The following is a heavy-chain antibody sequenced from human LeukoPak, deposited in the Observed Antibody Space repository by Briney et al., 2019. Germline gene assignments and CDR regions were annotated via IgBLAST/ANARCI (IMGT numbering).Heavy chain of an antibody. CDR3: ARYQPVRGFAWFAT. CDR1: GGTFSSYT. Sequence: GASVKVSCKASGGTFSSYTFSWVRQAPGQGLEWMGRIIPILGIANYAQKFQGRVAITADKSTSAAYMELSSLRSEDAAVYYCARYQPVRGFAWFATWGQGNLVTVSS. CDR2: IIPILGIA. J-gene: IGHJ5*02. D-gene: IGHD3-10*01. V-gene: IGHV1-69*02.